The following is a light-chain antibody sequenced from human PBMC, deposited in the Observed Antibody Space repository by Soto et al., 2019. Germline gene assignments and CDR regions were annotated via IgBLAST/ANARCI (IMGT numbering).Light chain of an antibody. V-gene: IGKV1-5*03. CDR1: QTINSW. CDR2: KAS. Sequence: DIQMTQSPSTLSASVGDRVTITCRASQTINSWLAWFQQKPGKAPSLLVYKASTLESGVPSRFSGSGSGTEFTLTISRLQPDDFATYYCQQYDSYPWTFGQGTKVEIK. J-gene: IGKJ1*01. CDR3: QQYDSYPWT.